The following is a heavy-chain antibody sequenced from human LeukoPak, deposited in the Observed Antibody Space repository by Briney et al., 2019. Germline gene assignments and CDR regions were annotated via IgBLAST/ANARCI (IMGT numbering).Heavy chain of an antibody. Sequence: SETLSLTCTVSGSSISSYYWSWIRQPPGKGLEWFGYIYYSGSTNYNPSLKSRVTISVDTSKNQFSLKLSSVTAADTAVYYCARHPLGYYGSGTYYNGGYFDYWGQGTLVTVSS. CDR3: ARHPLGYYGSGTYYNGGYFDY. CDR1: GSSISSYY. V-gene: IGHV4-59*08. J-gene: IGHJ4*02. CDR2: IYYSGST. D-gene: IGHD3-10*01.